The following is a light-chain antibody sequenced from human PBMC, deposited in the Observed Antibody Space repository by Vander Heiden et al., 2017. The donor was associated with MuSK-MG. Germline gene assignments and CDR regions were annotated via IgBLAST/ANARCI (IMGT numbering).Light chain of an antibody. CDR2: RNN. CDR1: SSNIGSNY. CDR3: ASWDDSLSGVV. Sequence: QSVLTQPPSASETPGQRVTIPCSGSSSNIGSNYVFWYQQLPAMAPKLLIYRNNQRPSGVPDRFSASKSGTSASLAISGLRSEDEADYYCASWDDSLSGVVFGGGTKLTVL. J-gene: IGLJ2*01. V-gene: IGLV1-47*01.